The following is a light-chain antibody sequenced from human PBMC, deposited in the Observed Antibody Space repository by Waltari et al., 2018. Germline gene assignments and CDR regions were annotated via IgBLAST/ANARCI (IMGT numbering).Light chain of an antibody. CDR2: VNSDGSH. Sequence: QLVLTQSPSASASLGASVRLTCTLDSGHTSNIIAWHQQQPEKGPRYLMKVNSDGSHSKGDGMPDRFSGYGSGAERYLTISNVQSEDEADYYCQTGGHGTWVFGGGTKLTVL. CDR3: QTGGHGTWV. V-gene: IGLV4-69*01. CDR1: SGHTSNI. J-gene: IGLJ3*02.